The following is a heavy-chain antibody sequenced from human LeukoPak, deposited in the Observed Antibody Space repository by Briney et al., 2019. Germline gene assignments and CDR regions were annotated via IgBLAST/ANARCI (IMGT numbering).Heavy chain of an antibody. CDR2: IIPILGIA. D-gene: IGHD1-7*01. V-gene: IGHV1-69*02. CDR1: RGTFSSYT. Sequence: AASVKVSCKASRGTFSSYTLSWVRQAPGQGLEWMGRIIPILGIANYAQKFQGRVTITADKSTSTAYMELSSLRSEDTAVYYCARVRYNWNYAHDYWGQGTLVTVSS. CDR3: ARVRYNWNYAHDY. J-gene: IGHJ4*02.